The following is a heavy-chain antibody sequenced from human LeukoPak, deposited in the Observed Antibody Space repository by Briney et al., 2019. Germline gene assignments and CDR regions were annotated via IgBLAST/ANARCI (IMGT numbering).Heavy chain of an antibody. V-gene: IGHV3-15*04. CDR3: TAPIVGTTRLDY. CDR2: IESKTDGGTT. Sequence: GGTLRLSCAASGFTFRNAWVSWVRQAPGKGLEWVGRIESKTDGGTTAYAAPVKGRFTISRDDSKSTLFLQMNSLKTEDTAVYYCTAPIVGTTRLDYWGQGTLVTVSS. J-gene: IGHJ4*02. CDR1: GFTFRNAW. D-gene: IGHD1-26*01.